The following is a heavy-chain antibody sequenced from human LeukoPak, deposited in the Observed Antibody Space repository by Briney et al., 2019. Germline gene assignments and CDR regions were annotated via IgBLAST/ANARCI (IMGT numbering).Heavy chain of an antibody. CDR3: ARDGYSGYGDY. CDR1: GVSISSYY. Sequence: SETLSLTCTASGVSISSYYRSWIRQPPGKGLEWIGRIYTSGSTIYTASLKSRVTISIDTSKNTFSLKLSSVTAADTAVYYCARDGYSGYGDYWGQGTVVTVSS. J-gene: IGHJ4*02. V-gene: IGHV4-4*07. D-gene: IGHD5-12*01. CDR2: IYTSGST.